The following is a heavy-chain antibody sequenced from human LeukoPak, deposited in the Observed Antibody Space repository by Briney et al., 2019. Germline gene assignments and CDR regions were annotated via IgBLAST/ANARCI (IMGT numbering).Heavy chain of an antibody. Sequence: SETLSLTCTVSGDSISSYYWSWIRQPPGKGLEWIGYIYYSGIANYNPSLKSRVTISVDTSKNQFSLKLSSVTAADTAVYYCASGYSGYEYWGQGTLVTVSS. J-gene: IGHJ4*02. CDR3: ASGYSGYEY. V-gene: IGHV4-59*01. CDR2: IYYSGIA. CDR1: GDSISSYY. D-gene: IGHD5-12*01.